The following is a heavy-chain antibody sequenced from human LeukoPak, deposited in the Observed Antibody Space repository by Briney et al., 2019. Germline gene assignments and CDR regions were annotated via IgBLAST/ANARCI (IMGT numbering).Heavy chain of an antibody. CDR3: ARDIPTDLPYYYGMDV. V-gene: IGHV3-53*01. CDR2: IYSGGST. Sequence: PGGSLRLSCAASGFTVSSNYMSWVRQAPGKGLEWVSIIYSGGSTYYADSVKGRFTISRDNSKNTLYLQMNSLRADDTAVYYCARDIPTDLPYYYGMDVWGKGTTVTVSS. CDR1: GFTVSSNY. J-gene: IGHJ6*04.